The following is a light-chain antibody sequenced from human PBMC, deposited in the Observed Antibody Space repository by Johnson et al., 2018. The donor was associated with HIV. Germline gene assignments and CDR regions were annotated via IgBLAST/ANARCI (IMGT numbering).Light chain of an antibody. CDR3: GTWDSSLNALYV. CDR1: NYNIGNNY. CDR2: ENN. V-gene: IGLV1-51*02. Sequence: QSVLTQPPSVSAAPGQKVTISCSGSNYNIGNNYVSWYQQLPGTAPKLLIYENNKRPSGIPDRFSGSKSGTSATLGITGLQTGDEADYYCGTWDSSLNALYVFRTWTKVTVL. J-gene: IGLJ1*01.